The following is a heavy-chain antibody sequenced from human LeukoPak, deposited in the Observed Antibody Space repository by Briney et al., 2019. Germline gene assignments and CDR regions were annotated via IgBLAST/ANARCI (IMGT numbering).Heavy chain of an antibody. D-gene: IGHD2-15*01. Sequence: GGSLRLSCAASGSAFSSYSMNWVRQAPGKGLEWVSSISSSSSYIYYADSVKGRFTISRDNAKNSLYLQMDSLRAEDTAVYYCAREIGGGLGPGYWGQGTLVTVSS. J-gene: IGHJ4*02. CDR2: ISSSSSYI. V-gene: IGHV3-21*01. CDR1: GSAFSSYS. CDR3: AREIGGGLGPGY.